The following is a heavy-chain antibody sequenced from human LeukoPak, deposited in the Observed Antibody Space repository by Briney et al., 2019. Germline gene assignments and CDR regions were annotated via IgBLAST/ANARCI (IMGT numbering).Heavy chain of an antibody. CDR2: IKQDGSEK. Sequence: PGGSLRLSCAASGFTISSQWMSWVRQAPGKGLEWVANIKQDGSEKYYVDSVKGRFTISKDNAKNSLYLQMNSLRAEDTAVYYCAGDRARADTPWGQGTLVTVSS. CDR1: GFTISSQW. CDR3: AGDRARADTP. V-gene: IGHV3-7*01. J-gene: IGHJ5*02. D-gene: IGHD6-6*01.